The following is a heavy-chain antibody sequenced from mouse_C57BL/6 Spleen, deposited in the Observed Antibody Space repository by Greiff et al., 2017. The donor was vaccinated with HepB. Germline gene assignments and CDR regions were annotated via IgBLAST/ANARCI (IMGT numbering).Heavy chain of an antibody. CDR2: ISSGSSTI. J-gene: IGHJ1*03. CDR1: GFTFSDYG. Sequence: EVQLVESGGGLVKPGGSLKLSCAASGFTFSDYGMHWVRQAPEKGLEWVAYISSGSSTIYYADTVKGRFTISRDNAKNTLFLQMTSLRSEDTAMYYCAREGGNWYFDVWGTGTTVTVSS. CDR3: AREGGNWYFDV. V-gene: IGHV5-17*01.